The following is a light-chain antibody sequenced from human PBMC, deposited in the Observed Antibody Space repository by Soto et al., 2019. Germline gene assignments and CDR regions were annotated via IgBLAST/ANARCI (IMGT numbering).Light chain of an antibody. CDR2: DVS. J-gene: IGLJ2*01. CDR1: SSDVGGYNY. CDR3: CSYAGSYV. V-gene: IGLV2-11*02. Sequence: QSALTQPRSVSGSPGQSVTISCTGTSSDVGGYNYVSWYQQHPGKSPKLMIYDVSKRPSGVPDRFSGSKSGDTASLTISGLQAGDEADYYCCSYAGSYVFGGGTKLTVL.